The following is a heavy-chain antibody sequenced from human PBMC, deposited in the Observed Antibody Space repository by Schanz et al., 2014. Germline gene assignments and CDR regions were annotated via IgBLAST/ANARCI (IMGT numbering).Heavy chain of an antibody. D-gene: IGHD2-8*01. CDR1: GITFSDYA. V-gene: IGHV3-23*01. CDR2: TSHDGSFT. Sequence: EVQLLESGGALEQPGGSLRLSCAASGITFSDYALTWVRQAPGKGLEWVSRTSHDGSFTTFADSVKGRFTISRDNAKNALYLQMNSLRAEDTAVYYCARAGCINGACKYGMDVWGQGTTVTVSS. CDR3: ARAGCINGACKYGMDV. J-gene: IGHJ6*02.